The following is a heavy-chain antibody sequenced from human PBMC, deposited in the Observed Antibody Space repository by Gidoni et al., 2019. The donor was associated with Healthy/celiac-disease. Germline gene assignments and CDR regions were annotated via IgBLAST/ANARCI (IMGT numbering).Heavy chain of an antibody. D-gene: IGHD3-9*01. J-gene: IGHJ6*03. CDR3: ARGGRFDWFTRENYYYMDV. CDR1: GGPIRRYY. CDR2: IDYRGST. V-gene: IGHV4-59*01. Sequence: QLQLQESGPGLVKPSETLSLPCTVSGGPIRRYYWRWIRQPPGKGLEWIGYIDYRGSTNANPSLKSRVTISVDTSKNQFSLKLSSVTAADTAVYYCARGGRFDWFTRENYYYMDVWGKGTTGTVSS.